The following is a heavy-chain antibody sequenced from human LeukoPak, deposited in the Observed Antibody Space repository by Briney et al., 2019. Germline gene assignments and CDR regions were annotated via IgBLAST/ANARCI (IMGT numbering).Heavy chain of an antibody. Sequence: GGSLRLSCAASGFTFSSYGMHWVRQAPGKGLEWVAVISYDGSNKYYADSVKGRFTISRDNSKNTLYLQMNSLRAEDTAVYYCAKDRGLRSDYYYYGMDVWGQGTTVTVSS. CDR1: GFTFSSYG. D-gene: IGHD4-17*01. V-gene: IGHV3-30*18. CDR2: ISYDGSNK. CDR3: AKDRGLRSDYYYYGMDV. J-gene: IGHJ6*02.